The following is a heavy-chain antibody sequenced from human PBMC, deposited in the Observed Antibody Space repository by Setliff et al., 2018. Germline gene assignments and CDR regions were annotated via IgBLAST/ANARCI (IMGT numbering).Heavy chain of an antibody. D-gene: IGHD6-13*01. V-gene: IGHV3-30*01. CDR3: ARSRYTSRWYEMSAMDV. CDR1: GFTFSSYA. J-gene: IGHJ6*03. CDR2: ITYDGSNK. Sequence: GESLKISCAASGFTFSSYAMHWVRQAPGKGLEWVAVITYDGSNKFYADSVRGRFTISRDISKNTLYVQMNSLRPEDTAVYYCARSRYTSRWYEMSAMDVWGKGTT.